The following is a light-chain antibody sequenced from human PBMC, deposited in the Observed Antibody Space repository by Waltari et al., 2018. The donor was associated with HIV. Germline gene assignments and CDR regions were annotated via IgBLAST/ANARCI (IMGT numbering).Light chain of an antibody. CDR1: SRDVGGHSY. J-gene: IGLJ2*01. CDR2: EVT. CDR3: SSYSGRNRSVI. Sequence: QSALTRPPSASGSPGQAVTISCTGTSRDVGGHSYVSWYQQHPGKAPKLIISEVTKRPSGVPDRFSGSKSGNTASLTVSGLQAEDEGDYFCSSYSGRNRSVIFGGGTRVTVL. V-gene: IGLV2-8*01.